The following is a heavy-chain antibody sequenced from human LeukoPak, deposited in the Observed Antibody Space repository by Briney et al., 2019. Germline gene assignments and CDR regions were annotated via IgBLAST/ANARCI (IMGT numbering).Heavy chain of an antibody. Sequence: PGGSLRLSCAASGFTFSSYSMNWVRQAPGKGLEWVSSISSSSSYIYYADSVKGRFTISRDNSRNTLYLQMNSLRAEDAAVYYCAKDAAGPEYWGQGTLVTVSS. CDR3: AKDAAGPEY. CDR2: ISSSSSYI. J-gene: IGHJ4*02. V-gene: IGHV3-21*04. D-gene: IGHD6-13*01. CDR1: GFTFSSYS.